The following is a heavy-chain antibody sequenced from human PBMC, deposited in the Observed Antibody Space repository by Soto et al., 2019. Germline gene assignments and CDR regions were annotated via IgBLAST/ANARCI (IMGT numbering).Heavy chain of an antibody. CDR3: ARAGRTYHDTGCYFDY. CDR1: GGSINDYF. J-gene: IGHJ4*02. D-gene: IGHD1-7*01. Sequence: SETLSLTCTVSGGSINDYFWTWIRQPPGKGLEWIGYIYYSGSTYYNASLKSRLTMSVDTSKNQFSLKLSPVTAADTAVYYCARAGRTYHDTGCYFDYWGQGTLVTVSS. V-gene: IGHV4-59*01. CDR2: IYYSGST.